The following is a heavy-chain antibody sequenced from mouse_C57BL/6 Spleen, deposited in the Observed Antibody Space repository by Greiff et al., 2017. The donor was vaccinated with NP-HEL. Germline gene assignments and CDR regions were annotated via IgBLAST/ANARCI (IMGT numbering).Heavy chain of an antibody. Sequence: EVHLVESGEGLVKPGGSLKLSCAASGFTFSSYAMSWVRQTPEKRLEWVAYISSGGDYIYYADTVKGRFTISRDTARNTLYLQMSSMKSEDTAMYYCTREHGYVYYYAMDDWGQGTSVTVSS. V-gene: IGHV5-9-1*02. CDR2: ISSGGDYI. CDR1: GFTFSSYA. J-gene: IGHJ4*01. D-gene: IGHD2-2*01. CDR3: TREHGYVYYYAMDD.